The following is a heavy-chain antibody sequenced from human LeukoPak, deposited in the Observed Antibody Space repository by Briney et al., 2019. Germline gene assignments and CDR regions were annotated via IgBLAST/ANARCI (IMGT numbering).Heavy chain of an antibody. Sequence: GGSLRLSCAASGFTFDDYAMHWVRQPPGKGLEWVSGISWNSGSIGYADSVKGRFTTSRDNAKNSLYLQMNSLRAEDTALYYCAKDNGRGGNFDYWGQGTLVTVSS. CDR1: GFTFDDYA. CDR3: AKDNGRGGNFDY. CDR2: ISWNSGSI. D-gene: IGHD3-16*01. V-gene: IGHV3-9*01. J-gene: IGHJ4*02.